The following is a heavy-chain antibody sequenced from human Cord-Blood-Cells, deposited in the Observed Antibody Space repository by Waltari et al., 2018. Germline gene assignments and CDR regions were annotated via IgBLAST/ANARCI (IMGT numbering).Heavy chain of an antibody. D-gene: IGHD6-13*01. J-gene: IGHJ4*02. V-gene: IGHV4-34*01. Sequence: QVQLQQWGAGLLKPSETLSFTCAVYGGSFIGYYWSWIRHPPGKGLEWIGEINHSASTNYNPTLKSRVTISVDTSKNQFSLKLSSVTAADTAVYYCARGYGSSWPTTNYFDYWGQGTLVTVSS. CDR2: INHSAST. CDR3: ARGYGSSWPTTNYFDY. CDR1: GGSFIGYY.